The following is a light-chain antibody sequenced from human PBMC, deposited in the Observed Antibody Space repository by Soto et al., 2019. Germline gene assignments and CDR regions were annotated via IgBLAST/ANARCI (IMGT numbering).Light chain of an antibody. CDR2: DAS. J-gene: IGKJ2*01. V-gene: IGKV1-33*01. CDR3: QQYDKLPPYT. CDR1: RDISVY. Sequence: DIQMTQSPSSLSASVGDRVTITCQASRDISVYLNWYQQKPGKPPKLLVFDASNLQTGVPSRFSGSTSGTHFTFTISSLQPEDIATYYCQQYDKLPPYTFGQGTKLEI.